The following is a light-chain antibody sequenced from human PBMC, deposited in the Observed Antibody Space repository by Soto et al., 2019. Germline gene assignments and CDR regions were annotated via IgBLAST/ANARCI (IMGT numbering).Light chain of an antibody. CDR3: CSYAGNSLWV. Sequence: QSALTQPRSMSGSPGQSVTISCTGTSSDVGGYNYVSWYQQHPGKAPKLIIYDVSKWPSGVPDRFSGSKSGNTASLTISGLQAEEEADYYCCSYAGNSLWVFGGGTQL. CDR2: DVS. J-gene: IGLJ3*02. CDR1: SSDVGGYNY. V-gene: IGLV2-11*01.